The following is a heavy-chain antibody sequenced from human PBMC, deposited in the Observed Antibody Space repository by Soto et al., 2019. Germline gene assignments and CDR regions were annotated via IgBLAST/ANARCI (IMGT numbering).Heavy chain of an antibody. CDR1: GGTFSSYA. Sequence: SVKVSCKASGGTFSSYAINWVRQAPGQGLEWMGGIIPIFGTANYAQKFQGRVTITADESTSTAYMELSSLRSEDTAVYYCARDWGYCSGGSCYPSVGFPWFDPWGQGTLVTVSS. CDR2: IIPIFGTA. CDR3: ARDWGYCSGGSCYPSVGFPWFDP. D-gene: IGHD2-15*01. V-gene: IGHV1-69*13. J-gene: IGHJ5*02.